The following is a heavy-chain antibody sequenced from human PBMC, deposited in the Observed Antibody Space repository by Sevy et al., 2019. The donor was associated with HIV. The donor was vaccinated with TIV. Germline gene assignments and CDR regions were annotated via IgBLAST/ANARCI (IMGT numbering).Heavy chain of an antibody. D-gene: IGHD6-13*01. J-gene: IGHJ4*02. CDR1: GFSFHAYW. V-gene: IGHV3-7*01. CDR2: INQDGSTN. Sequence: GGSLRLSCAGSGFSFHAYWMNWVRQAPGMGLEWLANINQDGSTNYYADSVKGRFTISRDNAKNLVYLQMNSLRPEDTGLYYCARAIAAAAGFWGQRTLVTVSS. CDR3: ARAIAAAAGF.